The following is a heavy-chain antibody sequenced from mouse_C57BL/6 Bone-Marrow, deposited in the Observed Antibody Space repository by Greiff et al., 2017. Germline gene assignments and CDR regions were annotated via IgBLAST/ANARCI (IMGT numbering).Heavy chain of an antibody. V-gene: IGHV1-72*01. CDR2: IDPNSGGT. Sequence: QVQLQQPGAELVKPGASVKLSCKASGYTFTSYWMHWVKQRPGRGLEWIGRIDPNSGGTKYNEKFQSKATLTVDKPSSTAYMQLSSLTSEDSAVYYCARYGLYDYDEGYYAMDYWGQGTSVTVSS. CDR1: GYTFTSYW. D-gene: IGHD2-4*01. CDR3: ARYGLYDYDEGYYAMDY. J-gene: IGHJ4*01.